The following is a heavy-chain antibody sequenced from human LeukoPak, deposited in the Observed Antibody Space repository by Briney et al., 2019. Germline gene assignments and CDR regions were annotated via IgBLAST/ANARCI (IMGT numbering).Heavy chain of an antibody. J-gene: IGHJ4*02. D-gene: IGHD6-19*01. CDR3: ARGDSSGHFDY. CDR1: GGSFSGYY. Sequence: SETLSLTCAVYGGSFSGYYWSWIRQPPGKGLEWIGEINHSGSTNYNPSLKSRDTISVDTSKNQFSLKLSSVTAADTAVYYCARGDSSGHFDYWGQGTLVTVSS. V-gene: IGHV4-34*01. CDR2: INHSGST.